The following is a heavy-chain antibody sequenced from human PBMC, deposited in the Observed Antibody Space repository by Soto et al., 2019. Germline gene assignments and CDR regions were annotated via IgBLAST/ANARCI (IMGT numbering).Heavy chain of an antibody. Sequence: ASVKVSCKPSGYTFNTYYLHWLRQAPGQALEWMGVIHPSGGGTTYAQKFLGRVTVTRDTSTTTVFMELSSLRSDDTAVYYCARGGHIAVVTASFDYWGQGALVTVS. V-gene: IGHV1-46*02. CDR2: IHPSGGGT. CDR1: GYTFNTYY. CDR3: ARGGHIAVVTASFDY. J-gene: IGHJ4*02. D-gene: IGHD2-21*02.